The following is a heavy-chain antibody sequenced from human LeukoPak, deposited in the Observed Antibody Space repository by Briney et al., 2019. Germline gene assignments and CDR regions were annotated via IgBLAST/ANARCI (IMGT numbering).Heavy chain of an antibody. CDR2: ISGSGGST. CDR3: AKETIGFDY. V-gene: IGHV3-23*01. D-gene: IGHD1/OR15-1a*01. Sequence: GGSLRLSCAASGFTFTNYALNWLRQAPGKGLEWVSAISGSGGSTYYADSVKGRFTISRDNSKNTLYLQMNSLRAEDTAVYYCAKETIGFDYWGQGTLVTVSS. CDR1: GFTFTNYA. J-gene: IGHJ4*02.